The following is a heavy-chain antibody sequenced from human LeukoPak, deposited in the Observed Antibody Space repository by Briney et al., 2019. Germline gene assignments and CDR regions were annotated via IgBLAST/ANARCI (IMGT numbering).Heavy chain of an antibody. J-gene: IGHJ3*02. CDR2: ITDSGGAT. CDR1: GFAFTDYA. Sequence: GGSLRLSCAASGFAFTDYAISWVRQAPGKGLEWVSAITDSGGATYYADSVKGRFTISRDNAKNSLYLQMNSLRAEDTALYHCAKVRGGSYGDAFDIWGQGTMVTVSS. D-gene: IGHD1-26*01. V-gene: IGHV3-23*01. CDR3: AKVRGGSYGDAFDI.